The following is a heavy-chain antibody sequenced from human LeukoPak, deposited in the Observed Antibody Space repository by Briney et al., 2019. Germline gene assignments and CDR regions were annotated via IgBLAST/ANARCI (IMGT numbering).Heavy chain of an antibody. J-gene: IGHJ4*02. Sequence: SETLSLTCTVSGGSLSSGGYYWSWIRQHPGKGLEWIGYIYYSGSTYYNPSLKSRVTISVDTSKNQFSLKLSSVTAADTAVYYCARGRRVRGGPFDYWGQGTLVTVSS. CDR1: GGSLSSGGYY. D-gene: IGHD3-10*02. V-gene: IGHV4-31*03. CDR3: ARGRRVRGGPFDY. CDR2: IYYSGST.